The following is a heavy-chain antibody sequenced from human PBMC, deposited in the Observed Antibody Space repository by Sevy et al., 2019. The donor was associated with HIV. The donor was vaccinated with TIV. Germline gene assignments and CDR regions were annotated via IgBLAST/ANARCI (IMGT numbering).Heavy chain of an antibody. CDR1: GFTFSDYY. J-gene: IGHJ4*02. CDR3: ARDPPLRFLEPEQDY. CDR2: ISSSGSTI. V-gene: IGHV3-11*01. D-gene: IGHD3-3*01. Sequence: GGSLRLPCAASGFTFSDYYMSWIRQAPGKGLEWVSYISSSGSTIYYADSVKGRFTISRDNAKNSLYLQMNSLRAEDTAVYYCARDPPLRFLEPEQDYWGQGTLVTVSS.